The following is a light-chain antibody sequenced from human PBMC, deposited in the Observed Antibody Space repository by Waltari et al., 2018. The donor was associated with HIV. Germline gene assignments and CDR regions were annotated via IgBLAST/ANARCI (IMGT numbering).Light chain of an antibody. CDR3: QQYASSPIT. CDR1: QGVSSAY. J-gene: IGKJ5*01. Sequence: EIVLTQSPATLSLSPGESATLSCGDSQGVSSAYLAWDQQRPGLAPRLLIYDASTRATGIPDRFSGSGSGTDFTLTISRLEPEDFAVYFCQQYASSPITFGQGTRLEIK. V-gene: IGKV3D-20*01. CDR2: DAS.